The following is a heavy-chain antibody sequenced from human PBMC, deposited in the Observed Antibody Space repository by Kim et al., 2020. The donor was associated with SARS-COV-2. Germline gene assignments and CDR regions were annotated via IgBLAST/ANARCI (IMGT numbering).Heavy chain of an antibody. Sequence: GGSLRLSCAASGFTFSSYGMHWVRQAPGKGLEWVAVISYDGSNKYYADSVKGRFTISRDNSKNTLYLQMNSLRAEDTAVYYCAKDSTYYYDSSGWSYFQHWGQGTLVTVSS. J-gene: IGHJ1*01. CDR2: ISYDGSNK. D-gene: IGHD3-22*01. V-gene: IGHV3-30*18. CDR1: GFTFSSYG. CDR3: AKDSTYYYDSSGWSYFQH.